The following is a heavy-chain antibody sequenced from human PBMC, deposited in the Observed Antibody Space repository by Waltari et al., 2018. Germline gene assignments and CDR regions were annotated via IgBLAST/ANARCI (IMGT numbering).Heavy chain of an antibody. Sequence: EVQLVESGGGSTQPGRSLRLSCTTSGFTFRDYGVSWVRQAPGKGLEWVGFIRRKADGGKIQYAASVKGRFIISRDDSKSIAYLQMNSLKTEDTAVYYCTREGSCGGVICYYNLGWGQGTLVTVSS. CDR3: TREGSCGGVICYYNLG. CDR1: GFTFRDYG. J-gene: IGHJ4*02. V-gene: IGHV3-49*04. D-gene: IGHD2-15*01. CDR2: IRRKADGGKI.